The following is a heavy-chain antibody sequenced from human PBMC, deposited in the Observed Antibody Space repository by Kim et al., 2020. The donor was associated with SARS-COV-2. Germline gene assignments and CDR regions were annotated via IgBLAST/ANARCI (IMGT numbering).Heavy chain of an antibody. D-gene: IGHD3-22*01. V-gene: IGHV4-61*01. CDR3: ARVWSSYYDSSGYFYANYWYFDL. Sequence: SETLSLTCTVSGGSVSSGSYYWSWIRQPPGKGLEWIGYIYYSGSTNYNPSLKSRVTISVDTSKNQFSLKLSSVTAADTAVYYCARVWSSYYDSSGYFYANYWYFDLWGRGTLVTVSS. CDR2: IYYSGST. CDR1: GGSVSSGSYY. J-gene: IGHJ2*01.